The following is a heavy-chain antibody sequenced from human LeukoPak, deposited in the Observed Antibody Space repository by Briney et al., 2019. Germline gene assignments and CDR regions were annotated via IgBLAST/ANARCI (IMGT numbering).Heavy chain of an antibody. D-gene: IGHD2-8*01. V-gene: IGHV3-74*01. CDR2: INNDGSST. CDR3: ARGLRLDYYYYYGMDV. Sequence: GGSLRLSCAASGFTFSSYWMHWVRQAPGKGLVWVSRINNDGSSTNYADSVKGRFTISRDNAKNTLYLQMNSLRAEDMTVYYCARGLRLDYYYYYGMDVWGQGTTVTVSS. J-gene: IGHJ6*02. CDR1: GFTFSSYW.